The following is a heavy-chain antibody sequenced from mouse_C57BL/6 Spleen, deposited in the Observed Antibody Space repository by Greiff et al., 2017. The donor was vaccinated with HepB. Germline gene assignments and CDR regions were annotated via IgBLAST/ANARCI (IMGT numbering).Heavy chain of an antibody. D-gene: IGHD1-1*01. CDR1: GFNIKNTY. V-gene: IGHV14-3*01. CDR3: ARARFSSFDA. CDR2: IDPADGNT. J-gene: IGHJ2*01. Sequence: VQLQQSVAELVRPGASVKLSCTASGFNIKNTYMHWVKQRPEQGLEWIGRIDPADGNTKYAPKFQGKATINADTSSNTAYLKLSVLPYEDTALYYCARARFSSFDAWGQGTTLTVSS.